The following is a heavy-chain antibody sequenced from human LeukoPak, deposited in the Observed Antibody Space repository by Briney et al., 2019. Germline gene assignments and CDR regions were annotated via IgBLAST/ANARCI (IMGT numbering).Heavy chain of an antibody. J-gene: IGHJ3*02. CDR1: GGSISSYY. Sequence: SEALSLTCTVSGGSISSYYWSWIRQPPGKGLEWIGYIYYSGSTNYNPSLKSRVTISVDTSKIQFSLKLSSVTAADTAVYYCASHLGEYSSSSAAFDIWGQGTMVTVSS. CDR3: ASHLGEYSSSSAAFDI. D-gene: IGHD6-6*01. CDR2: IYYSGST. V-gene: IGHV4-59*01.